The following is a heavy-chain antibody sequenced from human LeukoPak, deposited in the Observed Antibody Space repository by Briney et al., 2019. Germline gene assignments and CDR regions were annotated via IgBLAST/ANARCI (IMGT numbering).Heavy chain of an antibody. V-gene: IGHV3-21*01. D-gene: IGHD2-15*01. J-gene: IGHJ4*02. CDR3: ARDPGRSGGSCYSDY. CDR1: GFTFGSFS. Sequence: KPGGSLRLSCAASGFTFGSFSTTWVRQAPGKGLEWVSTISSSGSGTYIYYADSVKGRFTISRDNAKNSLYLQMNSLRAEDTAVYYCARDPGRSGGSCYSDYWGQGTLVTVSS. CDR2: ISSSGSGTYI.